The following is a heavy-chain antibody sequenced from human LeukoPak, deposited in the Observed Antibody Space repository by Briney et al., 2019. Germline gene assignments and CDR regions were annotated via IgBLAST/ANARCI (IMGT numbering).Heavy chain of an antibody. CDR2: ISGSGGIT. CDR3: AKRQVGYALDY. CDR1: GFTFSNYA. V-gene: IGHV3-23*01. Sequence: GGSLRLSCVASGFTFSNYAMNWVRQAPGKGLEWVSGISGSGGITYYADSVKGRFTISRDNSKNTLFLQMNSLRAEDAAVYYCAKRQVGYALDYWGQGTLVTVSA. J-gene: IGHJ4*02. D-gene: IGHD5-12*01.